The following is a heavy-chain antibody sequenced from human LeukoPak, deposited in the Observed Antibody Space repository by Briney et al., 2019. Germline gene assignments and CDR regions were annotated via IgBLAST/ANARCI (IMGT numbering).Heavy chain of an antibody. CDR2: ISGSGGST. D-gene: IGHD3-3*01. CDR1: GFTFNSYA. Sequence: GGSLRLSCAASGFTFNSYAMSWVRQAPGKGLEWVSAISGSGGSTYYADSVKGRFTISRDNSKNTLYLQMNSLRAEDTAVYYCAKDRSGYYARWFDPWGQGTLVTVSS. V-gene: IGHV3-23*01. CDR3: AKDRSGYYARWFDP. J-gene: IGHJ5*02.